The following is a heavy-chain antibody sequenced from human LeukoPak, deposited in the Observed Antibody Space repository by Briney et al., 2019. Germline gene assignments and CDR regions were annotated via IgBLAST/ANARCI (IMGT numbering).Heavy chain of an antibody. J-gene: IGHJ4*02. Sequence: GCLRLSCAASGFTVSSNYMSCVRQAPGKGLEWGSVIYSGGSAYYADSVKGRFTISRDNSKNTLYLQMNSLRAEDTAVYYCARENSGWTEDGYFIFWGEGTLVTVSS. V-gene: IGHV3-53*01. CDR1: GFTVSSNY. CDR3: ARENSGWTEDGYFIF. D-gene: IGHD6-19*01. CDR2: IYSGGSA.